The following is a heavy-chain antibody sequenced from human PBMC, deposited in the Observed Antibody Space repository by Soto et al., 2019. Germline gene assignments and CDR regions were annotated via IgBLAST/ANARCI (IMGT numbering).Heavy chain of an antibody. CDR2: ISNGGERT. Sequence: EVQLLESGGGLVQPGGSLRLSCVASGFTFSSLDMGWVRQAPGKGLEWVSCISNGGERTYYADSVKGRFTISRDNSKNALFLQLKSLRAEDTAVYYCAKDSRRSSGWWYFDYWGQGTVVTVSS. J-gene: IGHJ4*02. CDR3: AKDSRRSSGWWYFDY. CDR1: GFTFSSLD. V-gene: IGHV3-23*01. D-gene: IGHD6-19*01.